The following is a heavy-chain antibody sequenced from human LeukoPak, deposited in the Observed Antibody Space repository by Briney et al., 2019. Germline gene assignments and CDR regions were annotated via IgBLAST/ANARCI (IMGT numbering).Heavy chain of an antibody. CDR2: ISYDGSNK. V-gene: IGHV3-30*18. D-gene: IGHD4-17*01. CDR3: AKGGMTTVTTGNWFDP. Sequence: PGGSVRLSCAASGFTFSSYGMHWVRQAPGKGLEWVAVISYDGSNKYYADSVKGRFTISRDNSKNTLYLQMNSLRAEDTAVYYCAKGGMTTVTTGNWFDPWGQGTLVTVSS. CDR1: GFTFSSYG. J-gene: IGHJ5*02.